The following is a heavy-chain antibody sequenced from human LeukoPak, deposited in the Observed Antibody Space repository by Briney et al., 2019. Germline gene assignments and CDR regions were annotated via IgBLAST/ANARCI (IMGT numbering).Heavy chain of an antibody. CDR2: INHSGST. J-gene: IGHJ4*02. CDR1: GGSISSYY. Sequence: SETLSLACSVSGGSISSYYWNWIRQPPGKGLEWIGEINHSGSTNYNPSLKSRVTISVDTSKNQFSLKLSSVTAADTAVYYCATDYYDSSGLKDYWGQGTLVTVSS. V-gene: IGHV4-34*01. D-gene: IGHD3-22*01. CDR3: ATDYYDSSGLKDY.